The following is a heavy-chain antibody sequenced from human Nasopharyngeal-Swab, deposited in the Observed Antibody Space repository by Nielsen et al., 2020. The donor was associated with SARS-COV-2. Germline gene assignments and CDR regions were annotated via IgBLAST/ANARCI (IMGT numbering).Heavy chain of an antibody. J-gene: IGHJ4*02. CDR1: GFTFSSTA. Sequence: GESLKISCAASGFTFSSTAISWVRQAPGKGLEWVSAISGSGVSPYYADSVKGRFTISRDNSKSTLYLQVNSLGAEDTAVYYCAKEHGSSMARGIDYWGQGTLVTVSS. V-gene: IGHV3-23*01. CDR2: ISGSGVSP. D-gene: IGHD3-10*01. CDR3: AKEHGSSMARGIDY.